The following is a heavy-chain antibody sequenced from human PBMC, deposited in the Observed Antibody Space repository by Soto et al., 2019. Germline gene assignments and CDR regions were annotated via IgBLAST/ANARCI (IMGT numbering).Heavy chain of an antibody. Sequence: QVQLVESGGGVVQPGRSLRLSCAASGFTFSSYGMHWVRQAPGKGLEWVAVISYDGSNKYYADSGKGRFTISRDNSKNTLYLQMNSLRAEDTAVYYCAKDSSSGWTDWGQGTLVTVSS. CDR2: ISYDGSNK. D-gene: IGHD6-19*01. CDR1: GFTFSSYG. CDR3: AKDSSSGWTD. V-gene: IGHV3-30*18. J-gene: IGHJ4*02.